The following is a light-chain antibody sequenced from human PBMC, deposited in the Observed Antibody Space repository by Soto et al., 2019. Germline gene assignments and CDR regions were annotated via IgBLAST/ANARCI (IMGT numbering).Light chain of an antibody. CDR2: WAS. Sequence: DIVMTQSPDSLAVSLGERATINCKSSQSVLYSSNNKNYLAWYQQKPGQPPKMLIYWASTRESGVPDRLRGSGSGTDFTLTISSLQAEEGAVDYGQQYYSTPRTFGQGTKVDIK. V-gene: IGKV4-1*01. CDR3: QQYYSTPRT. CDR1: QSVLYSSNNKNY. J-gene: IGKJ1*01.